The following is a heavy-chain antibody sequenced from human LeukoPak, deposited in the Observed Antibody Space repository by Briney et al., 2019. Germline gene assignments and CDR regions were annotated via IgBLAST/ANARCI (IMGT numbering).Heavy chain of an antibody. D-gene: IGHD4-17*01. CDR3: ARDLDYGVYADY. V-gene: IGHV3-11*01. CDR2: ISGSGSTI. J-gene: IGHJ4*02. CDR1: GFTFSDYY. Sequence: PGGSLRLSCAASGFTFSDYYMSWLRQAPGKGLEWVSYISGSGSTIYYADSVKGRFTISRDNAKNSLYLQMNSLRAEDTAVYYCARDLDYGVYADYWGQGTLVTVSS.